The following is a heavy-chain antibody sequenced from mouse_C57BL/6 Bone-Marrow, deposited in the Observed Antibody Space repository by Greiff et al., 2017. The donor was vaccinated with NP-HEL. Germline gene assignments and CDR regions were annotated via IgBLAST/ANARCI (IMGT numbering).Heavy chain of an antibody. Sequence: VHVKQSVAELVRPGASVKLSCTASGFNIKNTYMHWVKQRPEQGLEWIGRIDPANGNTKYAPKFQGKATITADTSSNTAYLQLSSLTSEDTAIYYCARASYGSSFAWFAYWGQGTLVTVSA. D-gene: IGHD1-1*01. CDR3: ARASYGSSFAWFAY. J-gene: IGHJ3*01. CDR1: GFNIKNTY. V-gene: IGHV14-3*01. CDR2: IDPANGNT.